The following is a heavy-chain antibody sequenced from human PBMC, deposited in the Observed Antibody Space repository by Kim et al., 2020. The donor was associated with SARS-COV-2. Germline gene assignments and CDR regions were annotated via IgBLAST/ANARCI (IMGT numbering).Heavy chain of an antibody. V-gene: IGHV4-31*02. Sequence: SLTSRVTLAVDTSKNQFSLKLSSVTAADTAVYYCARGRITIFGVVTEFDYWGQGTLVTVSS. J-gene: IGHJ4*02. CDR3: ARGRITIFGVVTEFDY. D-gene: IGHD3-3*01.